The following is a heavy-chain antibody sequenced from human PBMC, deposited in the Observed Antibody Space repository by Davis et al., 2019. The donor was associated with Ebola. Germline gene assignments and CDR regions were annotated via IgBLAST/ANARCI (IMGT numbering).Heavy chain of an antibody. CDR3: ARIAARGDYYYGMDV. Sequence: GESLKISCKGSGYSFTSYWIGWVRQMPGKGLEWMGIIYPGDSDTRYSPSFQGQVTISADKSISTAYLQWSSLKASDTAMYYCARIAARGDYYYGMDVWGKGTTVTVSS. J-gene: IGHJ6*04. V-gene: IGHV5-51*01. CDR2: IYPGDSDT. CDR1: GYSFTSYW. D-gene: IGHD6-6*01.